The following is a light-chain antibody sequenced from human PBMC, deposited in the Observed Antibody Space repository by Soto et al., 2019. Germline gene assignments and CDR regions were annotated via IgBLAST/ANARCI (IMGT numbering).Light chain of an antibody. J-gene: IGLJ1*01. CDR2: EVN. V-gene: IGLV2-8*01. CDR3: ISYAGGNNVCPYV. CDR1: SSDVGGYNY. Sequence: QSVLTQPPSASGSPGQSVTISCTGTSSDVGGYNYVSRYQHHPGKAPKLMIYEVNKRPSGVPDRFSGSKSGNTASLTVSGLQADDEADYYCISYAGGNNVCPYVFGTGTKLTVL.